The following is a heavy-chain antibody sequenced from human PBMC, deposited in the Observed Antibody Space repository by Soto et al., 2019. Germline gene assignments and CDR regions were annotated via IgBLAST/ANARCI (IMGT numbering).Heavy chain of an antibody. CDR3: AHRIPRIRSGSYNWFDP. J-gene: IGHJ5*02. Sequence: VSGPTLVNPTQTLTLTCTFSEFSLSTSGVGVGWIRQPPGKALEWLALIYWDDDKRYSPSLKSRLTITKDTSKNQVVLTMTNMDPVDTATYYCAHRIPRIRSGSYNWFDPWGQGTLVTVSS. D-gene: IGHD3-10*01. CDR1: EFSLSTSGVG. V-gene: IGHV2-5*02. CDR2: IYWDDDK.